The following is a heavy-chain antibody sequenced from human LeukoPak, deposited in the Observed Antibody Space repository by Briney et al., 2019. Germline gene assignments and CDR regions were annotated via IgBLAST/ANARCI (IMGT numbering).Heavy chain of an antibody. D-gene: IGHD2-2*01. Sequence: SETLSLTCTVSGGSISSYYWSWIRQPAGKGLEWIGRIYTSGSTYYNPSLKSRVTISVDTSKNQFSLKLSSVTAADTAVYHCARHNYAAPPRRYADYWGQGTLVTVSS. CDR2: IYTSGST. CDR3: ARHNYAAPPRRYADY. V-gene: IGHV4-4*07. CDR1: GGSISSYY. J-gene: IGHJ4*02.